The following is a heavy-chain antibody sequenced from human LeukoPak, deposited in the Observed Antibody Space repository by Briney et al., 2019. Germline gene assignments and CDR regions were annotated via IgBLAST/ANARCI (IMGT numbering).Heavy chain of an antibody. J-gene: IGHJ6*03. V-gene: IGHV3-30-3*01. Sequence: GGSLRLSCSASGFTFRNYAIHWVRQAPGKGLEWLTVMSYNGFNKYYADSGKGRFTISRDNSKNTLYLQMDSLRADDTAVYYCASYLGDMDVWGKGTTVTVSS. D-gene: IGHD3-16*02. CDR1: GFTFRNYA. CDR2: MSYNGFNK. CDR3: ASYLGDMDV.